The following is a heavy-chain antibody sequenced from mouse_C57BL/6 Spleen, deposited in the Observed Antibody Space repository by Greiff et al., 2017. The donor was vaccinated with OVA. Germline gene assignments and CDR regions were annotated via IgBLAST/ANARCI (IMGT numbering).Heavy chain of an antibody. J-gene: IGHJ4*01. CDR3: ARGLRGAMDY. Sequence: VQLKESGGGLVKPGGSLKLSCAASGFTFSSYAMSWVRQTPEKRLEWVATISDGGSYTYYPDNVKGRFTISRDNAKNNLYLQMSHLKSEETAMYYCARGLRGAMDYWGQGTSVTVSS. V-gene: IGHV5-4*01. CDR1: GFTFSSYA. CDR2: ISDGGSYT. D-gene: IGHD1-1*01.